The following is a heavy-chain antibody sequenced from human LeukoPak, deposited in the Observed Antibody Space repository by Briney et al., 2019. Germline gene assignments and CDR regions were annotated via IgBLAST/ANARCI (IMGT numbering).Heavy chain of an antibody. CDR3: SRDRLGSPDS. CDR1: GYTFTSYA. D-gene: IGHD1-26*01. V-gene: IGHV7-4-1*02. CDR2: INNNTGNP. Sequence: ASVKVSCKASGYTFTSYAMNWVRQAPGQWLEGMGWINNNTGNPTYAQGFTGRFVFSLDPSVSTAYLQVSSLDAEEPAVYYCSRDRLGSPDSWGQGTLVTVSS. J-gene: IGHJ4*02.